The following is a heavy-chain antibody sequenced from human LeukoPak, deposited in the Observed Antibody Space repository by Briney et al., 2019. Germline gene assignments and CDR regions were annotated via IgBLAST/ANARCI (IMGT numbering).Heavy chain of an antibody. CDR2: INHSGST. J-gene: IGHJ4*02. D-gene: IGHD5-18*01. CDR1: GGSISSSSYY. CDR3: ARGRRGSYGSWYFDY. Sequence: SETLSLTCTVSGGSISSSSYYWGWIRQPPGKGLEWIGEINHSGSTNYNPSLKSRVTISVDTSKNQFSLKLSSVTAADTAVYYCARGRRGSYGSWYFDYWGQGTLVTVSS. V-gene: IGHV4-39*07.